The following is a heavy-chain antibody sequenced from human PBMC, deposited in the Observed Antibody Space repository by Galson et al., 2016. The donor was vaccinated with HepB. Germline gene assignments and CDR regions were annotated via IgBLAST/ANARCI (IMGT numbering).Heavy chain of an antibody. CDR2: INHDGSNE. D-gene: IGHD6-19*01. V-gene: IGHV3-33*01. J-gene: IGHJ4*02. CDR1: GFTFRSYD. Sequence: SLRLSCAASGFTFRSYDMHWVRQAPSKGLDWVAVINHDGSNEYYEDSVKGRFTISRDNSKNTVYLQMNSLRAEDTAVYYCAREMSSAGWQKVFDHWGQGNLVTVSS. CDR3: AREMSSAGWQKVFDH.